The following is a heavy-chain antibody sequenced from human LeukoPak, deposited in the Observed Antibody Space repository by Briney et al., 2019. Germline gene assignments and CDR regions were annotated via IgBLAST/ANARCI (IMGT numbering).Heavy chain of an antibody. CDR2: INPNSGGT. V-gene: IGHV1-2*02. Sequence: ASVKVSCKASGYTFTGYYIHWVRQAPGQGLEWMGWINPNSGGTNYAQKFQGRATMTRDTSINTAYMELRSLRSDDTAVYYCARSTSEGYYYGSGSYHGWFDPWGQGTLVTVSS. J-gene: IGHJ5*02. CDR3: ARSTSEGYYYGSGSYHGWFDP. D-gene: IGHD3-10*01. CDR1: GYTFTGYY.